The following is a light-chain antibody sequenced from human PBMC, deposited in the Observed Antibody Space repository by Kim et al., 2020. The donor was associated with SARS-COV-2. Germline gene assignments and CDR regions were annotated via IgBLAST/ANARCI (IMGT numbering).Light chain of an antibody. Sequence: EIVMTQSPATLSVSPGERATLPCRASQSVSSNLAWYQQKPGKAPRLLIYGASTRATGIPARFSGSGSGTEFTLTISSLQSEDFAVYYCQQYNNWPPLTFGGGTKVDIK. CDR2: GAS. CDR1: QSVSSN. J-gene: IGKJ4*01. CDR3: QQYNNWPPLT. V-gene: IGKV3-15*01.